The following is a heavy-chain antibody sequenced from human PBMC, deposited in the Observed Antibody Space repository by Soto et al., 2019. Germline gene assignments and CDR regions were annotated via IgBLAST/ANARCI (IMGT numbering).Heavy chain of an antibody. J-gene: IGHJ3*01. V-gene: IGHV3-48*01. Sequence: GGSLRLSCAASGFTFRNNGMNWVRQAPGKELEWVSYIGIGSSTKYYADSVKGRFTISRDNAKNSLYLQMNSLRAEDTAVYYCARDQLYYNDISGRPLNAFDVWGQGTMVTVSS. CDR3: ARDQLYYNDISGRPLNAFDV. CDR2: IGIGSSTK. CDR1: GFTFRNNG. D-gene: IGHD3-22*01.